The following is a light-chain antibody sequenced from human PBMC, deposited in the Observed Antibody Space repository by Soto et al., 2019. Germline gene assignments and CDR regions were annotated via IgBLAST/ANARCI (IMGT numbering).Light chain of an antibody. CDR2: DAS. J-gene: IGKJ5*01. Sequence: EIVLTQSPATPSLSPGERATLSCRASQSVSSYLLWYQQKPGQAPRLLIYDASNRATGIPARFSGSGSETDFTLTISSLEPEEFAVYYCKHRMNWPLTFGQGTRLEIK. CDR1: QSVSSY. V-gene: IGKV3-11*01. CDR3: KHRMNWPLT.